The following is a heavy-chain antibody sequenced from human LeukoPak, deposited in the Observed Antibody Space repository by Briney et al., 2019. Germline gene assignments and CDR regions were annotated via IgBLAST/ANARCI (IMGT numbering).Heavy chain of an antibody. CDR3: ARGPCYDSSGQVYYFDY. J-gene: IGHJ4*02. Sequence: PSETLSLTCGVYGGSFSGYYWSWIRQPPGKGLEWIGEINHSGRTNYNPSLKSRVTISVDTSKNQFSLKLSSVTAADTAVYYCARGPCYDSSGQVYYFDYWDQGTLVTVSS. CDR2: INHSGRT. V-gene: IGHV4-34*01. D-gene: IGHD3-22*01. CDR1: GGSFSGYY.